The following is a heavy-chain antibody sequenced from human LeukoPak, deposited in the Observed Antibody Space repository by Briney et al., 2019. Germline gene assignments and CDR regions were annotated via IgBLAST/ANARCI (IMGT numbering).Heavy chain of an antibody. J-gene: IGHJ4*02. V-gene: IGHV3-53*01. CDR1: GFTVSSNY. CDR2: IYSGGST. CDR3: AKDRYNWNSDFDY. Sequence: GGSLRLSCSASGFTVSSNYMSWVRQAPGKGLEWVSVIYSGGSTYYADSVKGRFTISRDNSKNTLYLQMNSLRAEDTAVYYCAKDRYNWNSDFDYWGQGTLVTVSS. D-gene: IGHD1-7*01.